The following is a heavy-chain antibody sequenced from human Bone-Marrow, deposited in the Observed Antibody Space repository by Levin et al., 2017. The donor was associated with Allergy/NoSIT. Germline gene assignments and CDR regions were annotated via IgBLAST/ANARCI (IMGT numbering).Heavy chain of an antibody. J-gene: IGHJ4*02. CDR2: IGTAADS. Sequence: RAGGSLRLSCAASGFTFSSYDMHWVRQATGRGLEWVSAIGTAADSYYSGSVKGRFTVSRDNAKNSFYLQMNSLRAGDTAVYYCARVALPRYCTSTSCSDSGYYFDYWGQGTLVTVSS. CDR3: ARVALPRYCTSTSCSDSGYYFDY. D-gene: IGHD2-2*01. V-gene: IGHV3-13*04. CDR1: GFTFSSYD.